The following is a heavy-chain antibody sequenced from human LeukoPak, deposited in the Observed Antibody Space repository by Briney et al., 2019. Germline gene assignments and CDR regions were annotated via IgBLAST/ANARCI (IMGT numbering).Heavy chain of an antibody. D-gene: IGHD2/OR15-2a*01. CDR1: GFTFRSYW. CDR3: ARDRATLDY. CDR2: IKQDGSEK. Sequence: GGSLRLSRAASGFTFRSYWMSWVRQAPGKGLEWVANIKQDGSEKYYVDSVKGRFTISRDNAKNSLHLQMNSLRAEDTAVYYCARDRATLDYWGQGTLVTVSS. J-gene: IGHJ4*02. V-gene: IGHV3-7*03.